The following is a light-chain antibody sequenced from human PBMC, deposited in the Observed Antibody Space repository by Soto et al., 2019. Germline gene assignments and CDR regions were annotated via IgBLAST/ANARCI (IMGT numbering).Light chain of an antibody. J-gene: IGKJ2*01. Sequence: EIVLTQSPGTLSVSPGERATLSCRASQSVSTNLAWFQQKPGQAPRLLIYGAYTRATGIPARFSGSGSGTEFTLTINSLQSEDLAVYYCQQSNNWPYTFGQGTKLEVK. CDR1: QSVSTN. V-gene: IGKV3-15*01. CDR3: QQSNNWPYT. CDR2: GAY.